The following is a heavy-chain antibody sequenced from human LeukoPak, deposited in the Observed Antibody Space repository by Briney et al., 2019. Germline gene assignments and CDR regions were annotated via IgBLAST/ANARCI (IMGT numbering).Heavy chain of an antibody. D-gene: IGHD5/OR15-5a*01. CDR2: INHSGST. CDR1: GGSFSGYY. V-gene: IGHV4-34*01. Sequence: PSETLSLTCAVYGGSFSGYYWSWIRQPPGKGLEWIGEINHSGSTNYSPSLKSRVTISVDTSKNQFSLKLSSVTAADTAVYYCARVSLRGVVDYWGQGTLVTVSS. CDR3: ARVSLRGVVDY. J-gene: IGHJ4*02.